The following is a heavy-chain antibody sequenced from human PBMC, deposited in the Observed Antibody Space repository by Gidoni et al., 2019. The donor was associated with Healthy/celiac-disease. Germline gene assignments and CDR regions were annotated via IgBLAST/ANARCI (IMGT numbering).Heavy chain of an antibody. Sequence: EVQLVESGGGLVKPGGSLRLSCAASGFTFSSYSMNWVRQAPGKGLEWVSSISSSSSYIYYADSVKGRFTISRDNAKNSLYLQMNSLRAEDTAVYYCARDSGSSGWGDAFDIWGQGTMVTVSS. CDR2: ISSSSSYI. D-gene: IGHD6-19*01. CDR3: ARDSGSSGWGDAFDI. V-gene: IGHV3-21*01. CDR1: GFTFSSYS. J-gene: IGHJ3*02.